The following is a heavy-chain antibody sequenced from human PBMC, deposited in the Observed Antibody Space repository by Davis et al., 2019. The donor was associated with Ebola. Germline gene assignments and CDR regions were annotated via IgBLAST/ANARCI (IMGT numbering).Heavy chain of an antibody. J-gene: IGHJ4*02. CDR3: ARAAYCGDDCSLHFDS. V-gene: IGHV4-34*01. CDR1: GGSFSGYY. D-gene: IGHD2-21*02. Sequence: PSETLSLTCVVYGGSFSGYYWSWIRQSPGKGLEWIGEINHSGSTNYNPSLKSRVTISVDTSKNQFSLKLSSVTAADTAVYYCARAAYCGDDCSLHFDSWGQGTLVTVSS. CDR2: INHSGST.